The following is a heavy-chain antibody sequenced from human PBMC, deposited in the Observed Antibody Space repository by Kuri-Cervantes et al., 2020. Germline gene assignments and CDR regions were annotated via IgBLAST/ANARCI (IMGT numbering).Heavy chain of an antibody. CDR1: GGSINSSNW. D-gene: IGHD2-15*01. J-gene: IGHJ6*03. CDR3: ARSGGSPKNYYYYMDV. Sequence: SETLSLTCAVSGGSINSSNWWTWVRQPPGKGLEWIGEIYHSGSPNYNPSLKSRVTISVDRSKNQCSLKLSSVTAADTAVYYCARSGGSPKNYYYYMDVWGKGTTVTVSS. V-gene: IGHV4-4*02. CDR2: IYHSGSP.